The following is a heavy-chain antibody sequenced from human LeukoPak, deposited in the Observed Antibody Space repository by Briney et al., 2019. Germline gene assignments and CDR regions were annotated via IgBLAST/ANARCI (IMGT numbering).Heavy chain of an antibody. Sequence: ASVKVSCKASGYTFTGYYMHWVRQAPGQGLEWMGRINPNSGGTNYAQKFQGRVTMTRDTSISTAYMELSRLRSDGTAVYYCARIWHDILTGYSFDYWGQGTLVTVSS. D-gene: IGHD3-9*01. V-gene: IGHV1-2*06. CDR2: INPNSGGT. CDR1: GYTFTGYY. J-gene: IGHJ4*02. CDR3: ARIWHDILTGYSFDY.